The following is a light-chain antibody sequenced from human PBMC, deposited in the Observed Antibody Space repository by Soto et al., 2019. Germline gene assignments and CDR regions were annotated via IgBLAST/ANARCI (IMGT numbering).Light chain of an antibody. CDR2: LGS. J-gene: IGKJ1*01. Sequence: IQLTQSPSSLSSSVGDIFTISCRASHGISSYLAWYQQKPGKALKLLVYLGSYRASGVPDRFSGSGSGTDFTLRISRVEAEDVGVYYCMQGLRTRTFGQGTKVDI. V-gene: IGKV1-9*01. CDR3: MQGLRTRT. CDR1: HGISSY.